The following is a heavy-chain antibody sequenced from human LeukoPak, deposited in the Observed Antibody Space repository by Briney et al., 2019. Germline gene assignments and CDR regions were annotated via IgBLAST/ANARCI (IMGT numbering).Heavy chain of an antibody. Sequence: SVKVSCKASGGTFSSYAISWVRQAPGQGLEWMGGIIPIFGTANYAQKFQGRVTITADESTSTVYMELRSLRSDDTAVYYCARVSSSIYFDYWGQGTLVTVSS. CDR2: IIPIFGTA. CDR3: ARVSSSIYFDY. CDR1: GGTFSSYA. V-gene: IGHV1-69*13. D-gene: IGHD2-2*01. J-gene: IGHJ4*02.